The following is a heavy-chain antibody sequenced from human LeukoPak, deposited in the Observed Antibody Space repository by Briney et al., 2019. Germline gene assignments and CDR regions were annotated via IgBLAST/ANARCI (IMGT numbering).Heavy chain of an antibody. D-gene: IGHD3-9*01. V-gene: IGHV4-4*02. J-gene: IGHJ4*02. Sequence: SETLSLTCAVSGGSISSSNWWSWVRQPPGKGLEWIGEIYHSGSTNYNPSLKSRVTISVDTSKNQFSLKLSSVTAADTAVYYCARLNYDILTGYNDYWGQGTLVTVSS. CDR3: ARLNYDILTGYNDY. CDR2: IYHSGST. CDR1: GGSISSSNW.